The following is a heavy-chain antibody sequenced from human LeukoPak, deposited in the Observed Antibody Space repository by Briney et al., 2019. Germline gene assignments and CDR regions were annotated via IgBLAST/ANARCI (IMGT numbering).Heavy chain of an antibody. CDR3: ARGHHSRGYYDSSGYRYGMDV. CDR1: GGSISISSYY. V-gene: IGHV4-39*01. Sequence: PSETLSLTCTVSGGSISISSYYWGWIRQPPGKGLEWIGSIYYTGITYYNPSLKSRVTISVDTSKNQFSLKLNSVTAADTAVYYCARGHHSRGYYDSSGYRYGMDVWGQGTTVTVSS. D-gene: IGHD3-22*01. J-gene: IGHJ6*02. CDR2: IYYTGIT.